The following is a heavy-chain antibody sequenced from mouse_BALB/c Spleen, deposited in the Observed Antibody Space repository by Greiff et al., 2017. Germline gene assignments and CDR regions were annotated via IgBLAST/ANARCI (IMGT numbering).Heavy chain of an antibody. CDR2: ISSGGSYT. CDR1: GFTFSSYG. J-gene: IGHJ4*01. Sequence: EVKLVESGGDLVKPGGSLKLSCAASGFTFSSYGMSWVRQTPDKRLEWVATISSGGSYTYYPDSVKGRFTISRDNAKNTLYLQMSSLKSEDTAMYYCARHSYGSSPRAMDYWGQGTSVTVSS. D-gene: IGHD1-1*01. CDR3: ARHSYGSSPRAMDY. V-gene: IGHV5-6*01.